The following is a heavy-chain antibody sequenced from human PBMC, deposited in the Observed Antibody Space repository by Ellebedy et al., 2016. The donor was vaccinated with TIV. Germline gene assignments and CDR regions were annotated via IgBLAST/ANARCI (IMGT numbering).Heavy chain of an antibody. J-gene: IGHJ4*02. V-gene: IGHV3-30-3*01. Sequence: GESLKISCAASGFTFSSHAVHWVRQAPGKGLEWVAVISYDGSSKYYADSVKGRFTISRDNSKDTLYLQMNSLRAEDTALYYCARDEYASGSFSVDYWGQGTLVTVSS. CDR3: ARDEYASGSFSVDY. CDR1: GFTFSSHA. CDR2: ISYDGSSK. D-gene: IGHD3-10*01.